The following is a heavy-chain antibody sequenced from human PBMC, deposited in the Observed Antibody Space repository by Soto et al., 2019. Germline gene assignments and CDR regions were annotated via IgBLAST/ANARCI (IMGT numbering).Heavy chain of an antibody. V-gene: IGHV1-69*12. CDR2: IIPIFGTA. CDR3: AHSRSDYYGSGSYLDY. J-gene: IGHJ4*02. D-gene: IGHD3-10*01. Sequence: QVQLVQSGAEVKKPGSSVKVSCKASGGTFSSYAISWVRQAPGQGLEWMGGIIPIFGTANYAQKFQGRVTITADESTSTAYMELSSLRYEDTAVYYCAHSRSDYYGSGSYLDYWGQGTLVTVSS. CDR1: GGTFSSYA.